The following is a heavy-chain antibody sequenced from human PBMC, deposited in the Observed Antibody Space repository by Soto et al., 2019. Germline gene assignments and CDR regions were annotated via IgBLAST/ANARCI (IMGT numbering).Heavy chain of an antibody. CDR2: ISSSSSTI. V-gene: IGHV3-48*02. J-gene: IGHJ6*02. CDR1: GFTFSSYS. D-gene: IGHD3-16*01. Sequence: GGSLRLSCAASGFTFSSYSMNWVRQAPGKGLEWVSYISSSSSTIYYADSVKGRFTISRDNAKNSLYLQMNSLRDEDTAVYYCAKDQTLGGDYYYYYGMDVWGQGTTVTVSS. CDR3: AKDQTLGGDYYYYYGMDV.